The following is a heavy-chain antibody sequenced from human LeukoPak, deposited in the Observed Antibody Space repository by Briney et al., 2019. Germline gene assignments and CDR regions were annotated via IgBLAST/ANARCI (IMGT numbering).Heavy chain of an antibody. J-gene: IGHJ5*02. V-gene: IGHV4-4*02. CDR2: IYNSGST. D-gene: IGHD4-17*01. Sequence: SETLSLTCAVSGGSISSSNWWSWVRQPPGKGLEWIGEIYNSGSTNYNPSLKSRVTISVDKSKNQFSLKLSSATAADTAVYYCATSPVTTWWFDPWGQGTLVTVSS. CDR1: GGSISSSNW. CDR3: ATSPVTTWWFDP.